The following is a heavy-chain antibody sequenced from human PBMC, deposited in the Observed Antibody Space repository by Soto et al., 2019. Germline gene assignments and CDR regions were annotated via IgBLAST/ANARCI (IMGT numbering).Heavy chain of an antibody. CDR3: ARSKLIVVVITLFDY. D-gene: IGHD3-22*01. J-gene: IGHJ4*02. CDR2: ISYDGSNK. Sequence: GGSLRLSCAASGFTFISYAIHCVRHAPCKGLEWVAVISYDGSNKYYADSVKGRFTISRDNSKNTLYLQMNSLRAEDTAVYYCARSKLIVVVITLFDYWGQGTLVTVSS. CDR1: GFTFISYA. V-gene: IGHV3-30-3*01.